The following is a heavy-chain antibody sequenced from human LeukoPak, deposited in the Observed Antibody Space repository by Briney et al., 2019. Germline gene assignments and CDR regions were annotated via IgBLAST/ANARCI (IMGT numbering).Heavy chain of an antibody. J-gene: IGHJ4*02. Sequence: GGSLRLSCVVSGFTFSHYWVHWVRQAPGKGLEWVADITPDGSGKTYVDSVKGRFTISRDNAKQSLYVQMDTLTAEDTAVYYCVTSWIRQQRDSWGQGTLVTVSS. D-gene: IGHD1-1*01. CDR3: VTSWIRQQRDS. CDR2: ITPDGSGK. V-gene: IGHV3-7*01. CDR1: GFTFSHYW.